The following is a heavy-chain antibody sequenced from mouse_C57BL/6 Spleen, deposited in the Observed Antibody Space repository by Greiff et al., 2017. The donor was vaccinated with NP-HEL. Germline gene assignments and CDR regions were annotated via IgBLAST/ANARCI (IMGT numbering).Heavy chain of an antibody. Sequence: QVQLQQSGAELVRPGPSVKLSCKASGYTFTSYWMHWVKQRPGQGLEWIGVIDPSDSYTNYNQKFKGKATLTVDTSSSTAYMQLSSLTSEDSAVYYCAREGAMDYWGQGTSVTVSS. J-gene: IGHJ4*01. V-gene: IGHV1-59*01. CDR3: AREGAMDY. CDR1: GYTFTSYW. CDR2: IDPSDSYT.